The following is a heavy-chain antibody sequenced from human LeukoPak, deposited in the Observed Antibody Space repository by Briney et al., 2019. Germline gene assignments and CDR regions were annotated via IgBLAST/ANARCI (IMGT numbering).Heavy chain of an antibody. CDR3: AELGITMIGRV. V-gene: IGHV3-23*01. J-gene: IGHJ6*04. CDR2: ISGSGGST. D-gene: IGHD3-10*02. CDR1: GFTFSSYG. Sequence: GGTLRLSCAASGFTFSSYGMSWVRQAPGKGLEWVSAISGSGGSTYYADSVKGRFTISRDNAKNSLYLQMNSLRAEDTAVYYCAELGITMIGRVRGKETTDSISS.